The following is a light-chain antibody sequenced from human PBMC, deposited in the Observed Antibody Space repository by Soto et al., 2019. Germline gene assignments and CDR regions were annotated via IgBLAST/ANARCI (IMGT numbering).Light chain of an antibody. CDR3: LLYYGGAHLV. J-gene: IGLJ3*02. CDR2: TTN. V-gene: IGLV7-43*01. CDR1: TGAVTGGNY. Sequence: QTVVTQEPSLTVSPGGKVTLTCSSSTGAVTGGNYPSWFQQKPGQTPRTLIYTTNNRHSWTPARFSGSLLGGKAALTLSGVQPEDEAEYYCLLYYGGAHLVFGGGTKLTVL.